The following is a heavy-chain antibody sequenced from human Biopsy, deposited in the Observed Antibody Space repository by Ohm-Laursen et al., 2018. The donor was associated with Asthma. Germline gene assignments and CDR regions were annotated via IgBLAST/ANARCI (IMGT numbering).Heavy chain of an antibody. CDR1: GGTFSTFG. CDR3: AKDYDGDYVQRHLPLAY. D-gene: IGHD4-17*01. V-gene: IGHV1-69*13. J-gene: IGHJ4*02. CDR2: IIPFYGTA. Sequence: ASVKVSCKASGGTFSTFGISWVRQAPGQGLEWMGRIIPFYGTATYAQNFQGRLTLTADESTSTAYMELSSLRSEDTAVYFCAKDYDGDYVQRHLPLAYWGQGTLVTVSS.